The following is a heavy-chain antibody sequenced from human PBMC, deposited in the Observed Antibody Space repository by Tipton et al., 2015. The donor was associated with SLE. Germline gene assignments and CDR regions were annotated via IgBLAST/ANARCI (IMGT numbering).Heavy chain of an antibody. V-gene: IGHV3-11*01. D-gene: IGHD3-3*01. Sequence: GSLRFSCAASGFTFSDYYMSWIRQAPGKGLEWVSYISSSGSTIYYADSVKGRFTISRDNAKNSLYLQMNSLRAEDTAVYYCARDRFWSGYYNWFDPWGQRTLFTVSS. J-gene: IGHJ5*02. CDR3: ARDRFWSGYYNWFDP. CDR2: ISSSGSTI. CDR1: GFTFSDYY.